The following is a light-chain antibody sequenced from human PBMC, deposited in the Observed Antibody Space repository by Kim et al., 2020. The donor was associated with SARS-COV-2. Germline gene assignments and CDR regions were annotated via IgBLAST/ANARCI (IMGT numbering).Light chain of an antibody. CDR1: SANIGGKT. J-gene: IGLJ1*01. CDR3: AAWDDNMSAYV. V-gene: IGLV1-44*01. Sequence: GQRVVIFCSGSSANIGGKTGSWYHVIPGSAHKIVIYNDQERPPGVIDRLSGAKSGTSASLAITGLQPDLERTYYGAAWDDNMSAYVFGTGTKVTVL. CDR2: NDQ.